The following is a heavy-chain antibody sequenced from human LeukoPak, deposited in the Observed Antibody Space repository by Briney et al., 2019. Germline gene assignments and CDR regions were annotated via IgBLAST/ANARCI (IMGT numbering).Heavy chain of an antibody. Sequence: PSETLSLTCAVYGGSFSGYYWSWIRQPPGKGLEWIGEINHSGSTNYNPSLKSRVTISVDTSKNQFSLKLSSVTAADTAVYYCARWGPYCTNGVCYLSRYNWFDPWGQGTLVTVSS. CDR3: ARWGPYCTNGVCYLSRYNWFDP. CDR2: INHSGST. D-gene: IGHD2-8*01. J-gene: IGHJ5*02. V-gene: IGHV4-34*01. CDR1: GGSFSGYY.